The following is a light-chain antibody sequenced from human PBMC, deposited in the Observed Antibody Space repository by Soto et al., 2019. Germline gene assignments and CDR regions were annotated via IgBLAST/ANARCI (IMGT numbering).Light chain of an antibody. Sequence: DIQMTQSPSSLSASVGDRVTITCRASQAISSYLDWYQQKPGKGPKLLIHAASTLQSGVPLRFSGSGSGTEFTLTISSLQPEDFATYYCLQLNSYPLTFGGGTKVDIK. CDR2: AAS. CDR3: LQLNSYPLT. CDR1: QAISSY. J-gene: IGKJ4*01. V-gene: IGKV1-9*01.